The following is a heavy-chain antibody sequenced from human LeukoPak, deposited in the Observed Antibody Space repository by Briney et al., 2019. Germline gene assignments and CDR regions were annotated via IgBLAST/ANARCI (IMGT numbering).Heavy chain of an antibody. CDR2: IYPGDSDA. CDR3: ARQRDSSGYYFPFDY. J-gene: IGHJ4*02. D-gene: IGHD3-22*01. V-gene: IGHV5-51*01. Sequence: GESLKISCKGSGYRFTSYWIGWVRQMPGKGLEWMGIIYPGDSDARYNPSFQGQVTISADKSISTAYLQWSSLKASDTAMYYRARQRDSSGYYFPFDYWGQGTLVTVSS. CDR1: GYRFTSYW.